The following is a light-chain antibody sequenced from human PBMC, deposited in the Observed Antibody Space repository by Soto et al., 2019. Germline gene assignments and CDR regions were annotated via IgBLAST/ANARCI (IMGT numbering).Light chain of an antibody. V-gene: IGKV1-39*01. J-gene: IGKJ1*01. CDR3: QHSYSSTWT. CDR1: QTIATY. CDR2: AAS. Sequence: DIQMTQSPSSLSASVGDTVTLTCRASQTIATYLSWYQQKSGRATKLLIYAASNLQSGVPSRFSGSGSGTDFTLTIRSLQPEDFATYFCQHSYSSTWTFGPGTKVEIK.